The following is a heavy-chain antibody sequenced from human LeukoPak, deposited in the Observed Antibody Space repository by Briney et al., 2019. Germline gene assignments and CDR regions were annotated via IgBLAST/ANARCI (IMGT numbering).Heavy chain of an antibody. J-gene: IGHJ6*02. D-gene: IGHD6-13*01. V-gene: IGHV4-59*01. Sequence: SETLSLTCTVSGGSISSYYWSWIRQPPGKGLEWIGYIYYSGSTNYNPSLKGRVTISVDTSKNQFSLKLSSVTAADTAVYYCARDRVAAAGTGYYYYGMDVWGQGTTVTVSS. CDR2: IYYSGST. CDR3: ARDRVAAAGTGYYYYGMDV. CDR1: GGSISSYY.